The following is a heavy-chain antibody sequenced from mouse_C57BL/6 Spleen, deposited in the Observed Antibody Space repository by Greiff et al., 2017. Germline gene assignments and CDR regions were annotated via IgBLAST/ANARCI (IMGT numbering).Heavy chain of an antibody. CDR3: ARSGAYYSNCFDY. J-gene: IGHJ2*01. D-gene: IGHD2-5*01. V-gene: IGHV1-59*01. CDR2: IDPSDSYT. CDR1: GYTFTSYW. Sequence: QVQLQQPGAELVRPGTSVKLSCKASGYTFTSYWMHWVKQRPGQGLEWIGVIDPSDSYTNYNQKFKGKATLTVDTSSSTSYMQLSSLTSEDSAVYYCARSGAYYSNCFDYWGQGTTLTVSS.